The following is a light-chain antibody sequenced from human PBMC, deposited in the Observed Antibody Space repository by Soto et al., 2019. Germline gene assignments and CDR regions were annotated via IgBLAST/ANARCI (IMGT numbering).Light chain of an antibody. CDR1: QYINTR. V-gene: IGKV3-11*01. CDR3: HQRQSWPRT. CDR2: HTS. Sequence: EIVLTQSPATLSSFPGDIVTLSCRASQYINTRLAWYQHRPGQAPRLLIYHTSLRAAGIPARFSASGSGTDFTLTISDVQPEDFALYYCHQRQSWPRTFGQGTKVDIK. J-gene: IGKJ1*01.